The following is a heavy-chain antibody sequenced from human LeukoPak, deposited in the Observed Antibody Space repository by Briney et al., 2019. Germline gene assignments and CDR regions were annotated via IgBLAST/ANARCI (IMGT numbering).Heavy chain of an antibody. V-gene: IGHV1-8*01. J-gene: IGHJ4*02. CDR1: GYTFTSYD. CDR3: ARGNFGGYRPRVKYYFDY. CDR2: MNPNSGNT. Sequence: ASVKVSCKASGYTFTSYDINWVRQATGQGLEWMGWMNPNSGNTGYAQKFQGRVTMTRNTSISTAYMELSSLRSEDTAVYYCARGNFGGYRPRVKYYFDYWGQGTLVTVSS. D-gene: IGHD5-12*01.